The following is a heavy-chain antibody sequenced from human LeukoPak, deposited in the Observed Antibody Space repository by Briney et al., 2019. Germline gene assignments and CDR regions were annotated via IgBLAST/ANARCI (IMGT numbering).Heavy chain of an antibody. CDR3: ARTGYCSGGSCYGGWFDP. CDR1: GYTFTSYG. D-gene: IGHD2-15*01. V-gene: IGHV1-18*01. CDR2: ISAYNGNT. J-gene: IGHJ5*02. Sequence: ASVKVSCKASGYTFTSYGISWVRQAPGQGLEWMGWISAYNGNTNYAQKLQGRVTMTTDTSTSTAYMELRSLRSDDTAVYYCARTGYCSGGSCYGGWFDPWGQGTLVSVSS.